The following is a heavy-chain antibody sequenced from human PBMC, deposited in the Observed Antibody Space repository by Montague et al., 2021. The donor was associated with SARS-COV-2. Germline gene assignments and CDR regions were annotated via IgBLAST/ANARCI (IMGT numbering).Heavy chain of an antibody. CDR3: ARDRPRSYSYGSGTYTWGGYGMDV. CDR1: GGSISSYY. D-gene: IGHD3-10*01. Sequence: SETLSLTCTVSGGSISSYYWSWIRQPAGKGLEWIGRIYSSGSTNYNPSLKSRVTMSVDTSKNQFSLKLSSVTAADTALYYCARDRPRSYSYGSGTYTWGGYGMDVWGKGTTVTGSS. CDR2: IYSSGST. J-gene: IGHJ6*04. V-gene: IGHV4-4*07.